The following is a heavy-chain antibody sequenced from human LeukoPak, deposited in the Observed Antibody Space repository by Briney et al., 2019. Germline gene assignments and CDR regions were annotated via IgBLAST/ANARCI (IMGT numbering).Heavy chain of an antibody. J-gene: IGHJ1*01. CDR2: IDPVSGGT. D-gene: IGHD2-15*01. CDR3: ARGALNRYCSGGSCVYFQH. V-gene: IGHV1-2*02. Sequence: GASVKVSCKASGYTFTDYYIHWVRQAPGQGLEWMGWIDPVSGGTSYAQKFQGRVTMTRNTSISTAYMELSSLRSEDTAVYYCARGALNRYCSGGSCVYFQHWGQGTLVTVSS. CDR1: GYTFTDYY.